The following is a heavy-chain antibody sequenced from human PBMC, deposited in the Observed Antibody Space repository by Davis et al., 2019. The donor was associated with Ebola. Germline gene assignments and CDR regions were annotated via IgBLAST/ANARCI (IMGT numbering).Heavy chain of an antibody. Sequence: GESLKISCAASGFAFTRHSMNWVRQAPGKGLEWVSYISSSSSTIHYADSVKGRFTISRDNAKNSLYLQMNRLRDEDTAVYYCARDGGDYGAAKADYWGQGTLVTVSS. D-gene: IGHD4-17*01. J-gene: IGHJ4*02. CDR1: GFAFTRHS. V-gene: IGHV3-48*02. CDR3: ARDGGDYGAAKADY. CDR2: ISSSSSTI.